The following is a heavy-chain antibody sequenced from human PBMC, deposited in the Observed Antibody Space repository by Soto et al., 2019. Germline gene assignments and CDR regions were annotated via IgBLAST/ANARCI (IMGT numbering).Heavy chain of an antibody. CDR1: GFTFSSYS. CDR2: ISGSGGST. Sequence: PGGSLRLSCAASGFTFSSYSMNWVRQAPGKGLEWVSAISGSGGSTYYADSVKGRFTISRDNSKNTLYLQMNSLRAEDTAVYYCAKDQRRTPLGMDVWGQGTTVTVSS. CDR3: AKDQRRTPLGMDV. D-gene: IGHD1-7*01. J-gene: IGHJ6*02. V-gene: IGHV3-23*01.